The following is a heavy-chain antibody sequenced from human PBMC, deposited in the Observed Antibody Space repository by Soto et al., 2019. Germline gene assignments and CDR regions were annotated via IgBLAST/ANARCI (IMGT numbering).Heavy chain of an antibody. CDR1: GGTFSSYA. CDR2: IIPIFGTA. D-gene: IGHD1-20*01. CDR3: VYYNWKGQGIDAFDI. Sequence: QVQLVQSGVEVKKPGSSVKVSCKASGGTFSSYAISWVRQAPGQGLEWMGGIIPIFGTANYAQKFQGRVTITADESTSTAYMELSSLRSEDTAVYYCVYYNWKGQGIDAFDIWGQGTMVTVSS. J-gene: IGHJ3*02. V-gene: IGHV1-69*01.